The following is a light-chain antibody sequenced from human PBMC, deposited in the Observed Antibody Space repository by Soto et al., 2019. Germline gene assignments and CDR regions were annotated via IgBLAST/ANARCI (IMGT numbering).Light chain of an antibody. CDR1: QRVISN. CDR3: QPDTNCPVT. J-gene: IGKJ2*01. CDR2: GAS. Sequence: EIVMTQSPAALSVSPGEGATLSCRASQRVISNLAWYHQKPGQAPRLIIDGASTMTTCIPARFSGSGSGTEFTLTVSSLQSEDFAVYDCQPDTNCPVTFGQGTKLEIK. V-gene: IGKV3-15*01.